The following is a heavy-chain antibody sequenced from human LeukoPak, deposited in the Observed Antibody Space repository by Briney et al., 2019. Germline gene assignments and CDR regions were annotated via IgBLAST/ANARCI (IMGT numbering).Heavy chain of an antibody. J-gene: IGHJ4*02. D-gene: IGHD3-3*01. CDR2: ISGSGSST. CDR1: GFTFSSYA. Sequence: PGGSLRPSCAGTGTGFTFSSYAMSWVRQAPGKGLEWVSAISGSGSSTYYADSVKGRFTISRDNSKNTLYLQMNSLRAEDTAVYYCAKDAYYDFWSGYPPHYWGQGTLVTVSS. CDR3: AKDAYYDFWSGYPPHY. V-gene: IGHV3-23*01.